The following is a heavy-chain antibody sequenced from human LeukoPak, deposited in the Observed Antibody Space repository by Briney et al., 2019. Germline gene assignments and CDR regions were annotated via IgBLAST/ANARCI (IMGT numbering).Heavy chain of an antibody. CDR2: IYHSGST. D-gene: IGHD2-2*01. CDR3: AMGLPVCCSCTSCILQGTRYFDY. J-gene: IGHJ4*02. Sequence: PSETLSLTCAVSGYSISSGYYWGWIRQPPGKGMEWIGSIYHSGSTYYNPSLKSRVTISVDTSKNQFSLKLSSVTAADTAVYYCAMGLPVCCSCTSCILQGTRYFDYWGQGTLVTVSS. V-gene: IGHV4-38-2*01. CDR1: GYSISSGYY.